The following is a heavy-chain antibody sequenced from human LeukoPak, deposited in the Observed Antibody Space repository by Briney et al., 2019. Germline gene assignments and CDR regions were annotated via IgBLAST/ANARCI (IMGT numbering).Heavy chain of an antibody. Sequence: GGSLRLSCAASGFTFSSYSMNWVRQAAGKGLEWVSSISSSSSYIYYADSVKGRFTISRDNAKNALYLQMNSLRAEDTAVYYCARARYGSGSSSFDYWGQGTLVTVSS. J-gene: IGHJ4*02. D-gene: IGHD3-10*01. CDR3: ARARYGSGSSSFDY. V-gene: IGHV3-21*01. CDR1: GFTFSSYS. CDR2: ISSSSSYI.